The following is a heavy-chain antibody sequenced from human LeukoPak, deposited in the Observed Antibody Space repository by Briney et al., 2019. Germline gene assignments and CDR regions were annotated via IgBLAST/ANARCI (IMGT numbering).Heavy chain of an antibody. Sequence: PGGSLRLSCAASGFTFSNYAIHWIRQGPGKGLKWVAIISYDGTNKYYADSVKGRFSIFRDNSKNTLYLQMNSLRPEDTAVYYCAKAVGFGEAYGMDVWGRGTTVTVSS. D-gene: IGHD3-10*01. J-gene: IGHJ6*02. CDR3: AKAVGFGEAYGMDV. CDR1: GFTFSNYA. V-gene: IGHV3-30*18. CDR2: ISYDGTNK.